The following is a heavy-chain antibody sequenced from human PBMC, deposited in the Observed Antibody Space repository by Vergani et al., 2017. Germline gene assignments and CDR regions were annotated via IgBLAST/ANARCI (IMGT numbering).Heavy chain of an antibody. CDR2: ISYDGSNK. J-gene: IGHJ4*02. CDR3: ARERHRLGGGNSFDY. D-gene: IGHD2-15*01. CDR1: GFTFSSYA. Sequence: QVQLVESGGGVVQPGRSLRLSCAASGFTFSSYAMHWVRQAPGKGLEWVAVISYDGSNKYYADSVKGRFTISRDNSKNTLYLQMNSLRAEDTAVYYCARERHRLGGGNSFDYWGQGTLVTVSS. V-gene: IGHV3-30-3*01.